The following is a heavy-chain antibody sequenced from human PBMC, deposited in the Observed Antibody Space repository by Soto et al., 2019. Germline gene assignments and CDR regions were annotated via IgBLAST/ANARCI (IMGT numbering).Heavy chain of an antibody. CDR1: GGTFSSYA. Sequence: ASVKVSCKASGGTFSSYAISWVRQAPGQGLEWMGGIIPIFGIANYAQKFQGRVTITADKSTSKAYMELSSLRSEDTAVYYCARGGLGQQPYYYYYMDVWGKGTTVTVSS. J-gene: IGHJ6*03. V-gene: IGHV1-69*10. CDR3: ARGGLGQQPYYYYYMDV. CDR2: IIPIFGIA. D-gene: IGHD6-13*01.